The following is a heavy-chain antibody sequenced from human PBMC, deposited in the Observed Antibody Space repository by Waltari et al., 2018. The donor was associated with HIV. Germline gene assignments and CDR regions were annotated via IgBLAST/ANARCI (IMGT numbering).Heavy chain of an antibody. D-gene: IGHD2-2*02. CDR1: GGSIRSYY. Sequence: QVQLQESGPGLVKPSETLSLTCTVSGGSIRSYYWSWIRQPLGKGLEWIGSIYYSGSHNHSPAHKSLGTRSVDTSKNQFSLKLSSVTAVDTAGYYCARHRTIGMPGRAAIRGYYFDYWGQGTLVTVSS. J-gene: IGHJ4*02. CDR3: ARHRTIGMPGRAAIRGYYFDY. V-gene: IGHV4-59*01. CDR2: IYYSGSH.